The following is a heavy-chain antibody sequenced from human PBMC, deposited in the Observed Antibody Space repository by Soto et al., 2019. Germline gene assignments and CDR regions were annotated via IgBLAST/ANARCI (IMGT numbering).Heavy chain of an antibody. CDR1: GFTFRSYS. V-gene: IGHV3-23*01. D-gene: IGHD6-13*01. CDR3: QGVNRDLAPTDQRPY. CDR2: ISRYSDYI. Sequence: GGSLRLSCAASGFTFRSYSMSWVRQAPGKGLEWVSAISRYSDYIYYADSVKGRFTITRDNSQNVLYLQMNSLRAEDTAVYYCQGVNRDLAPTDQRPYWGQGVLVTVSS. J-gene: IGHJ4*02.